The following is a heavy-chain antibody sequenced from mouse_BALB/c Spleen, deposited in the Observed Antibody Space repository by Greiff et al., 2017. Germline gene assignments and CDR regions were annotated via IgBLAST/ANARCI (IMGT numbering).Heavy chain of an antibody. D-gene: IGHD2-1*01. J-gene: IGHJ2*01. Sequence: EVQLQQSGAELVKPGASVKLSCTASGFNIKDTYMHWVKQRPEQGLEWIGRIDPANGNTKYDPKFQGKATITADTSSNTAYLQLSSLTSEDTAVYYCAREEDGNYPFDYWGQGTTLTVSS. CDR3: AREEDGNYPFDY. V-gene: IGHV14-3*02. CDR2: IDPANGNT. CDR1: GFNIKDTY.